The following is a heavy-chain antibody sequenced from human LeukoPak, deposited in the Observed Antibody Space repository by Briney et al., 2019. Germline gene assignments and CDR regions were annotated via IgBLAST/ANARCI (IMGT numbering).Heavy chain of an antibody. Sequence: PGGSLRLSCAASGFTFCDYYMSWIRQAPGKGLEWVSYISSSGSTICYADSVKGRFTISRDNAKNSLYLQMNSLRAEDTAVYYCARDGVRITIFGVASRGMDVWGQGTTVTVSS. J-gene: IGHJ6*02. CDR3: ARDGVRITIFGVASRGMDV. CDR1: GFTFCDYY. D-gene: IGHD3-3*01. V-gene: IGHV3-11*01. CDR2: ISSSGSTI.